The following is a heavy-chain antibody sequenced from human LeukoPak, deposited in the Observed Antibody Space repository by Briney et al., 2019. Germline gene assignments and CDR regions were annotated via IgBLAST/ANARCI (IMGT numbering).Heavy chain of an antibody. CDR2: ISSNGGST. V-gene: IGHV3-64D*06. D-gene: IGHD1-1*01. J-gene: IGHJ3*02. CDR1: GFTFSSYA. Sequence: GGSLRLSCSASGFTFSSYAMHWVRQAPGKGLEYVSAISSNGGSTYYADSVKGRFTISRDNSKNTLYLQMSSLRAEDTAVYYCVKSVTTGTGGAFDIWGQGTMVTVPS. CDR3: VKSVTTGTGGAFDI.